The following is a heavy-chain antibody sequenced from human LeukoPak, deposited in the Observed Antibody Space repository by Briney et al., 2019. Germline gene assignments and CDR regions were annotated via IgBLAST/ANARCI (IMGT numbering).Heavy chain of an antibody. J-gene: IGHJ4*02. V-gene: IGHV4-59*11. CDR2: FSFRATT. CDR3: ARNGYSYGGGFDY. D-gene: IGHD5-18*01. Sequence: SETLSLTCTVSGGSISSHFWSWIRQPPGKGLEWIGHFSFRATTKYNPSLKSRVTISLDTSKNQFSLKLSSVTATDTAVYYCARNGYSYGGGFDYWGQGTLVTVSS. CDR1: GGSISSHF.